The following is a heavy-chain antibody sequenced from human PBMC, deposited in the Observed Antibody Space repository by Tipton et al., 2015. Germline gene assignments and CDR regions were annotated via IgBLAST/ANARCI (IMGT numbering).Heavy chain of an antibody. Sequence: TLSLTCAVYGGSFTGYYWSWIRQSPGKGLEWIGEINHSGSTNYNPSLKSRVTISVDTSKNQFTLKLSSVTAADTAVYYCARAYYYDSSGYPLFDYWGQGTLVTVSS. J-gene: IGHJ4*02. V-gene: IGHV4-34*09. D-gene: IGHD3-22*01. CDR1: GGSFTGYY. CDR2: INHSGST. CDR3: ARAYYYDSSGYPLFDY.